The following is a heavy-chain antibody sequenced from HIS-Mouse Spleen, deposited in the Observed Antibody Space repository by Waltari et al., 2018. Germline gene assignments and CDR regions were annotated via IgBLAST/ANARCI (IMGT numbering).Heavy chain of an antibody. D-gene: IGHD1-26*01. CDR3: ARGASGSYYLVSVSDY. CDR1: GFTFGSYS. Sequence: EVQLVESGGGLVQPGGSLRLSCAASGFTFGSYSMNWVRQAPGKGLEWVSYISGSSSTRCYADSVKGRFTISRDNAKNSLYRQMNSLRAEDTAVYYCARGASGSYYLVSVSDYWGQGTLVTVSS. J-gene: IGHJ4*02. V-gene: IGHV3-48*01. CDR2: ISGSSSTR.